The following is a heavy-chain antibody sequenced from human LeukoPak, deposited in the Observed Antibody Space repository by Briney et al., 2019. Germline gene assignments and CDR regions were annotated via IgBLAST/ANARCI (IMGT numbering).Heavy chain of an antibody. J-gene: IGHJ5*02. D-gene: IGHD2-15*01. CDR3: ARFRKITPNWFDP. Sequence: SGTLSLTCAVYGGSFSGHYWSWNRQPPGKGLEWIGELNHSGRTNYNSSLKSRATISVDTSKNQFSLRLSSVTAADTAVYYCARFRKITPNWFDPWGQGTLVTVSS. V-gene: IGHV4-34*01. CDR1: GGSFSGHY. CDR2: LNHSGRT.